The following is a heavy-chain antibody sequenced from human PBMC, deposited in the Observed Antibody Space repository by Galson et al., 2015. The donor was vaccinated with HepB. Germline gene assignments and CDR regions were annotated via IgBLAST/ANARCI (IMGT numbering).Heavy chain of an antibody. J-gene: IGHJ4*02. CDR3: AREMGDGGSYSVDY. D-gene: IGHD1-26*01. Sequence: SVKVSCKASGYTFTSYGISWVRQAPGQGLEWMGWISSYNGNTNFAQKVQGRVTMTTETSTSTVYMELRSLRSDDTAVYYCAREMGDGGSYSVDYWGQGTLVTVSS. V-gene: IGHV1-18*04. CDR1: GYTFTSYG. CDR2: ISSYNGNT.